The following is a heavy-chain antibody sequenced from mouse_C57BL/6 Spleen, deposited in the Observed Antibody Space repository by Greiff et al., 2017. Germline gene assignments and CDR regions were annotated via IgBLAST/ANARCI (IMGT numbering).Heavy chain of an antibody. V-gene: IGHV1-64*01. Sequence: QVQLQQPGAGLVKPGASVKLSCKASGYTFASYWMHWVKQRPGQGLEWIGMIHPNSGSTNYNEKFKSKATLTVDKSCRTAYMQRSSLTSEDSAVYDCISYYGSSWFADWGQGTLVTVSA. J-gene: IGHJ3*01. D-gene: IGHD1-1*01. CDR1: GYTFASYW. CDR3: ISYYGSSWFAD. CDR2: IHPNSGST.